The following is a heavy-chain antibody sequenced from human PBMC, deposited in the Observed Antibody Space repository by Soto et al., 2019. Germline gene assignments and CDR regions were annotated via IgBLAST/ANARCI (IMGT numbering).Heavy chain of an antibody. D-gene: IGHD1-1*01. CDR2: IKSKTDGGTT. CDR3: TKDGEMAYNDY. V-gene: IGHV3-15*07. J-gene: IGHJ4*02. Sequence: SVSNAWMNWVRQAPGKGLEWVGRIKSKTDGGTTDYAAPVKGRFTISRDDSKNTLYLQMNSLKTEDTAVYYCTKDGEMAYNDYWGQGTLVTVSS. CDR1: SVSNAW.